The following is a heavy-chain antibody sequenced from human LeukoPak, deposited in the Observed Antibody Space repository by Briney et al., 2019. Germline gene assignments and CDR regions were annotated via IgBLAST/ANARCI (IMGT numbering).Heavy chain of an antibody. Sequence: GGSLRLSCAASGFTFSSYAMSWVRQAPGKGLEWVSAISGSGGSTYYADSVKGRFTISRDNSKNTLYLQMNSLRAEDTAVYYCAKCDSSSRYWFPDYWGQGTLVTVSS. CDR2: ISGSGGST. CDR1: GFTFSSYA. V-gene: IGHV3-23*01. J-gene: IGHJ4*02. CDR3: AKCDSSSRYWFPDY. D-gene: IGHD6-13*01.